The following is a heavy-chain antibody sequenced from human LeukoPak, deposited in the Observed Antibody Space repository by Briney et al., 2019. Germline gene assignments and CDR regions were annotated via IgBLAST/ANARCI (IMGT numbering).Heavy chain of an antibody. CDR2: IRYDGSNK. J-gene: IGHJ4*02. Sequence: GGSLRLSCAASGFTFSSYGMHWVRQAPGKGLEWVAFIRYDGSNKYYADSVKGRFTISRDNSKNTLYLQMNSLRAEDTAVYYCAKVGIVVVPAAHFDYWGQGTLVTVSS. D-gene: IGHD2-2*01. CDR1: GFTFSSYG. V-gene: IGHV3-30*02. CDR3: AKVGIVVVPAAHFDY.